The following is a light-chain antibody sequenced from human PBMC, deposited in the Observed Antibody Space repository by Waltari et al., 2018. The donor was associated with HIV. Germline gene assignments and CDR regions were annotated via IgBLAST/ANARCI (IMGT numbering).Light chain of an antibody. CDR3: YSYTSRSTCG. Sequence: QSALTQPASVSGSPGQSITLSCTGTNSDIGFSPSVSWYQSHPRKAPKLVIYEATIRPSGVSNRFSGSKSANTASLTISGLQAEDEADYYCYSYTSRSTCGFGTGTKVSVL. CDR1: NSDIGFSPS. J-gene: IGLJ1*01. V-gene: IGLV2-14*01. CDR2: EAT.